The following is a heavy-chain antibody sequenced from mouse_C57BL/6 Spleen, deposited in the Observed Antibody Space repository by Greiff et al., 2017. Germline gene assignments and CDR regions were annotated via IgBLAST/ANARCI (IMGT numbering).Heavy chain of an antibody. Sequence: QFQLQQPGAELVRPGASVTLSCKASGYTFTDYEMHWVKQTPVHGLEWIGAIDPETGGTAYNQKFKGKAILTADKSSSTAYMELRSLTSEDSAVYYCTRWVASCDYWGQGTTLAVSA. D-gene: IGHD6-1*01. V-gene: IGHV1-15*01. J-gene: IGHJ2*01. CDR1: GYTFTDYE. CDR2: IDPETGGT. CDR3: TRWVASCDY.